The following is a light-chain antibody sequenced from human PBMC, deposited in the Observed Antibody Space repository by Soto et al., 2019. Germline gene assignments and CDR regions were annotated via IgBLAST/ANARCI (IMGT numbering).Light chain of an antibody. CDR2: DAS. CDR3: QQFNRS. Sequence: AIQLTQSPSSLSASVGDRVTITCRASQGISSALAWYQQKPGKAPKLLIYDASSLESGVPSRFSGSGSGTDFTLTISSLQPEDFATYYCQQFNRSFGPGTKVDIK. CDR1: QGISSA. J-gene: IGKJ3*01. V-gene: IGKV1-13*02.